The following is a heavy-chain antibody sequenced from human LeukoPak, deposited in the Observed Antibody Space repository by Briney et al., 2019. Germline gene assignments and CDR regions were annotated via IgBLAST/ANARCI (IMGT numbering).Heavy chain of an antibody. Sequence: ASVKVSCKASGGTFSSYAISWVRQAPGQGLEWMGRIIPILGIANYAQKFQGRVTITADKSTSTAYMELSSLRSEDTAVYYCASAKDYYGSGSPPHFDYWGQGTLVTVSS. V-gene: IGHV1-69*04. CDR3: ASAKDYYGSGSPPHFDY. CDR2: IIPILGIA. D-gene: IGHD3-10*01. J-gene: IGHJ4*02. CDR1: GGTFSSYA.